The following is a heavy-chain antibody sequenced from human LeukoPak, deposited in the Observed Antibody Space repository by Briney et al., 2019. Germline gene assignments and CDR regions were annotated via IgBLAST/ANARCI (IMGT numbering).Heavy chain of an antibody. J-gene: IGHJ6*02. Sequence: GGSLRLSCAASGFTFSSYAMHWVRQVPGRGPEWVANVNRDGSETYYLDSVKGRFTISKDNAKNSLYLQMNSLRAEDTALYHCARNNGMDVWGQGTTVIASS. CDR1: GFTFSSYA. CDR2: VNRDGSET. CDR3: ARNNGMDV. V-gene: IGHV3-7*03.